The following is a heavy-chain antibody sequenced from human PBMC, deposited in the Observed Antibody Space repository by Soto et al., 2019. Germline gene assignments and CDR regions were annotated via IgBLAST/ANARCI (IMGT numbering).Heavy chain of an antibody. CDR1: GRTFSSYG. V-gene: IGHV3-33*01. D-gene: IGHD2-8*01. Sequence: QVQLVESGGGVVQPGRSQRLSCSSSGRTFSSYGMQWVRQAPGKGLEWVALIWYDGSKKYYADSVKGRFTISRDNSNNMMYLQMNSLRAEDTAVYYCARGVYPATGLDWGQGTLVTVSS. J-gene: IGHJ4*02. CDR2: IWYDGSKK. CDR3: ARGVYPATGLD.